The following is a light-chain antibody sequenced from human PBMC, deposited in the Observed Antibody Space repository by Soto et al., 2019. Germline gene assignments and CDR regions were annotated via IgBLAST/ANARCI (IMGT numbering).Light chain of an antibody. V-gene: IGKV1-39*01. J-gene: IGKJ1*01. CDR2: DAS. CDR3: QQTYTTPRT. Sequence: IQMTQSPSSLSASVGDRVTITCRASQSISTYLNWYQQKTGQDPKLLIYDASTLQSGVPSWFSGSGSGTDFTLTISSLQPEDFATYFCQQTYTTPRTFGQGTKVLI. CDR1: QSISTY.